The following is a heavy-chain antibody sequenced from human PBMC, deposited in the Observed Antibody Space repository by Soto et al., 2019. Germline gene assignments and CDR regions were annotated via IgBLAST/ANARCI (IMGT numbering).Heavy chain of an antibody. CDR2: INPNSGGT. J-gene: IGHJ5*02. D-gene: IGHD5-18*01. V-gene: IGHV1-2*04. Sequence: ASVKVSCKASGYTFTGYYMHWVRQAPGQGLEWMGWINPNSGGTNYAQKFQGWVTMTRDTSISTAYMELSRLRSDDTAVYYCARVRGYSSNWFDPWGQGTLVTVSS. CDR1: GYTFTGYY. CDR3: ARVRGYSSNWFDP.